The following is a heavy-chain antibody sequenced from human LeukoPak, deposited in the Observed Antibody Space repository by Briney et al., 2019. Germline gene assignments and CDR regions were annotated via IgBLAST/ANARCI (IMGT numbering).Heavy chain of an antibody. CDR3: TRAPYDSSGYYPATKKLLDY. CDR1: GFTFSDYA. D-gene: IGHD3-22*01. J-gene: IGHJ4*02. CDR2: ISGSGGST. V-gene: IGHV3-23*01. Sequence: PGGSLRLSCAASGFTFSDYAMNWVRQAPGKGLQWVSTISGSGGSTYYADSVKGRFTISRDNSKNTLYLQMNSLRAEDTAVYYCTRAPYDSSGYYPATKKLLDYWGQGILVTVSS.